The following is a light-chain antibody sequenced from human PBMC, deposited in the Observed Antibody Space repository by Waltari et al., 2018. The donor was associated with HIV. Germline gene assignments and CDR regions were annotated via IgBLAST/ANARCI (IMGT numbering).Light chain of an antibody. CDR2: GAS. CDR3: QQSYSLPNT. Sequence: DIQMTQFPSSLSASVEDRVTITCRASHYINHHLNCYQQKSGRAPKLLICGASILQSGVPSRFSGSGSETEFTLTISSLQPEDFATYYCQQSYSLPNTFGQGTKLEI. V-gene: IGKV1-39*01. CDR1: HYINHH. J-gene: IGKJ2*01.